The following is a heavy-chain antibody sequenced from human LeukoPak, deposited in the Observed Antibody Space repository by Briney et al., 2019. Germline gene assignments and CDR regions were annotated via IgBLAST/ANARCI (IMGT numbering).Heavy chain of an antibody. CDR2: IYYSGST. D-gene: IGHD3-22*01. Sequence: SETLSLTCTVSGGVITSSSYYWGWIRQPPGKLLEWVGSIYYSGSTYYNPSVKSPVTISVDTSKNHFSLKLSSVAAADTAVYYCARNFREISSGYYYPLDYWGQGTLVTVSS. CDR1: GGVITSSSYY. J-gene: IGHJ4*02. CDR3: ARNFREISSGYYYPLDY. V-gene: IGHV4-39*01.